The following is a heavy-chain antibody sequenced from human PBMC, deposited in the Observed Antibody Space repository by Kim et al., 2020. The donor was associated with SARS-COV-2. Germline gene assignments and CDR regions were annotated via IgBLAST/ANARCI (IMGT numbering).Heavy chain of an antibody. V-gene: IGHV1-69*13. Sequence: SVKVSCKASGGTFSSYAISWVRQAPGQGLEWMGGIIPIFGTANYAQKFQGRVTITADESTSTAYMELSSLRSEDTAVYYCARDDFWSGDPLDFYDGMDVWGQGTTVTVSS. CDR1: GGTFSSYA. D-gene: IGHD3-3*01. CDR3: ARDDFWSGDPLDFYDGMDV. CDR2: IIPIFGTA. J-gene: IGHJ6*01.